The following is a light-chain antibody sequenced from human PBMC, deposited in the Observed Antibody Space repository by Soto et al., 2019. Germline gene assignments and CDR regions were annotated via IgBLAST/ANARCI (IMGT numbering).Light chain of an antibody. CDR3: PQYNVWPLT. CDR1: QSDSSN. J-gene: IGKJ4*02. CDR2: VAS. Sequence: EIVMTQSPATLSVSPGERATLSCRASQSDSSNLAWYPQKPGQTPKLLIYVASTRATGIPARFSGSGSGTEFTLTISRLQSEDFAVYYCPQYNVWPLTFGGGTKVEFK. V-gene: IGKV3-15*01.